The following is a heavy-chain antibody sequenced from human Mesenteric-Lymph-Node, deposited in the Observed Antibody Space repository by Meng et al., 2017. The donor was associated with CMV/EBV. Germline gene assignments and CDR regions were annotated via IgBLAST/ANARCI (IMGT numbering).Heavy chain of an antibody. J-gene: IGHJ1*01. Sequence: SETLSLTCTISGGSISRSSYYWGWIRQPPGKGLEWIGSIHYSGSTYYNPSLKSRVTISIDRSKNQFSLKLTSVTAADTAVYYCARTYCSSNTCPLQHWGQGTLVTVSS. CDR1: GGSISRSSYY. CDR3: ARTYCSSNTCPLQH. CDR2: IHYSGST. V-gene: IGHV4-39*07. D-gene: IGHD2-2*01.